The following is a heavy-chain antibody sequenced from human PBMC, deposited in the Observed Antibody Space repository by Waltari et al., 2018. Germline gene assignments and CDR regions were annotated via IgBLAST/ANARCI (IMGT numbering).Heavy chain of an antibody. CDR2: INHSGST. V-gene: IGHV4-34*01. CDR1: GGSFSGYY. Sequence: QVQLQQWGAGLLKPSETLSLTCAVYGGSFSGYYWSWIRQPPGKGLEWIGEINHSGSTNYNPSLKSRVTTSVDTSKNQFSLKLSSVTAADTAVYYCARGDGTTYGFDYWGQGTLVTVSS. D-gene: IGHD1-7*01. CDR3: ARGDGTTYGFDY. J-gene: IGHJ4*02.